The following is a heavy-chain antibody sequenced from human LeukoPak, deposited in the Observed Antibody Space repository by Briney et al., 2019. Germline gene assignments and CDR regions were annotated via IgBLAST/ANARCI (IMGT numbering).Heavy chain of an antibody. J-gene: IGHJ3*02. CDR1: GFTVSSNY. CDR3: ARVDGNSYGFHAFDI. V-gene: IGHV3-53*01. Sequence: GGSLRLSCAASGFTVSSNYMSWVRQAPGKGLEWVSVIYSGANSYYADSVKGRFTFSRDNSENTLYLQMNSLRAEDTAVYYCARVDGNSYGFHAFDIWGQGTVVSVAT. D-gene: IGHD5-24*01. CDR2: IYSGANS.